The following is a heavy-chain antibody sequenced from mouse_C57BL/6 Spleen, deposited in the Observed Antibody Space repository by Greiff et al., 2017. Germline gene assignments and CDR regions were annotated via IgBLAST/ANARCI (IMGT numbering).Heavy chain of an antibody. V-gene: IGHV1-7*01. J-gene: IGHJ2*01. CDR3: ARRGPSLDY. Sequence: QVQLQQSGAELAKPGASVKLSCKASGYTFTSYWMHWVKQRPGQGLEWIGYINPSSGYTKYNQKFKDQATLTADKSSSTAYMQLSSLTYEDAAVYYCARRGPSLDYWGQGTTLTVSS. CDR2: INPSSGYT. CDR1: GYTFTSYW.